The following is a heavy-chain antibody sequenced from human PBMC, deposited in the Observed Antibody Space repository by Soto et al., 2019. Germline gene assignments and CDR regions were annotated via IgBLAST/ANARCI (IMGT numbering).Heavy chain of an antibody. Sequence: QITLKESGPTLVKPTQTLTLTCTFSGFSLSTSGVGVGWIRQPPGKALEWLALIYWDDDKRYSPSLKSRLTIXKXTXXNQVVLTMTNMDPVDTATYYCAHRRLDYSGDTFDYWGQGTLVTVSS. CDR2: IYWDDDK. D-gene: IGHD4-17*01. CDR1: GFSLSTSGVG. J-gene: IGHJ4*02. CDR3: AHRRLDYSGDTFDY. V-gene: IGHV2-5*02.